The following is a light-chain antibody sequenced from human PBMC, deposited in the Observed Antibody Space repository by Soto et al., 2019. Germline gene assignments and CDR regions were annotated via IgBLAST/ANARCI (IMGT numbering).Light chain of an antibody. CDR2: EVS. J-gene: IGLJ2*01. V-gene: IGLV2-14*01. CDR3: SSYTSSSTLV. Sequence: QSALTQPASVSGSPGQSITISCNGTRSDVGGYNYVSWYQQHPGKAPKLMIYEVSNRPSGVSNRFSGSKSGNTASLTISGLQAEDEADYYCSSYTSSSTLVFGGGTKLTVL. CDR1: RSDVGGYNY.